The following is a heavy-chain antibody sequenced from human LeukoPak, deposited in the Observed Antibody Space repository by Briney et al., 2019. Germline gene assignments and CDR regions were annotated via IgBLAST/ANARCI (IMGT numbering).Heavy chain of an antibody. CDR2: INHSGGT. D-gene: IGHD3-10*01. Sequence: SETLSLTCAVYGGSFSGYYWSWIRQPPGKGLEWIGEINHSGGTNYNPSLKSRVTISVDTSKNQFSLKLSSVTAADTAVYYCARPVGSGSYYYYYGMDVWGKGTTVTVSS. CDR3: ARPVGSGSYYYYYGMDV. J-gene: IGHJ6*04. CDR1: GGSFSGYY. V-gene: IGHV4-34*01.